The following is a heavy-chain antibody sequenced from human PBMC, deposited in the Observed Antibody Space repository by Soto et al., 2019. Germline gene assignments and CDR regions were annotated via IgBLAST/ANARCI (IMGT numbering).Heavy chain of an antibody. Sequence: SVKVSCKASGGTFSSYAVSWVRQAPGQGLEWMGGIIPIFGTANYAQKFQGRVTITADESTSTAYMELSSLRSEDTAVYYCARGGAARPGDYYYYGMDVWGQGTTVTVSS. CDR3: ARGGAARPGDYYYYGMDV. CDR2: IIPIFGTA. D-gene: IGHD6-6*01. V-gene: IGHV1-69*13. J-gene: IGHJ6*02. CDR1: GGTFSSYA.